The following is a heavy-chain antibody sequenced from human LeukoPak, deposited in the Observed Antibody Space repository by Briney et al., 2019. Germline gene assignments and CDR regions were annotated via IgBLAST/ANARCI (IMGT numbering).Heavy chain of an antibody. Sequence: PGGSLRLSCAASGFTFDDYGMSWVRHAPGKGLEWVSGINWNGGSTGYADSVKGRFTISRDNAKNSLYLQMNSLRAEDTALYYCARAVEGGDYANWFDPWGQGTLVTVSS. CDR3: ARAVEGGDYANWFDP. CDR2: INWNGGST. V-gene: IGHV3-20*04. D-gene: IGHD4-17*01. J-gene: IGHJ5*02. CDR1: GFTFDDYG.